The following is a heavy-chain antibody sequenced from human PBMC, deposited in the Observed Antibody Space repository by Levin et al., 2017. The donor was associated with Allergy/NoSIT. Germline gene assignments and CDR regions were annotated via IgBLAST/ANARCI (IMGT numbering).Heavy chain of an antibody. CDR3: AHRLGVTTGPNWFDP. Sequence: SGPTLVKPTQTLTLTCTFSGFSLSTSGVGVGWIRQPPGKALEWLALIYWNDDKRYSPSLKSRLTITKDTSKNQVVLTMTNMDPVDTATYYCAHRLGVTTGPNWFDPWGQGTLVTVSS. D-gene: IGHD4-11*01. CDR1: GFSLSTSGVG. V-gene: IGHV2-5*01. CDR2: IYWNDDK. J-gene: IGHJ5*02.